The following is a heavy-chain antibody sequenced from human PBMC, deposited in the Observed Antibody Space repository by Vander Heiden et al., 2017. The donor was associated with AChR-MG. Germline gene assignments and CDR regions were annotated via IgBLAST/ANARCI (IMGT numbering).Heavy chain of an antibody. Sequence: QVQLVQSGAEVKKPGASVKVSCTASGYTFTSYYMHWVRQVPGQGLEWMGIINPSGGSTSYAQKFQGRVTMTRDTSTSTVYMELSSLRSEDTAVYYCARALGAIRYNWNDDYYYYGMDVWGQGTTVTVSS. CDR1: GYTFTSYY. J-gene: IGHJ6*02. CDR3: ARALGAIRYNWNDDYYYYGMDV. CDR2: INPSGGST. D-gene: IGHD1-20*01. V-gene: IGHV1-46*03.